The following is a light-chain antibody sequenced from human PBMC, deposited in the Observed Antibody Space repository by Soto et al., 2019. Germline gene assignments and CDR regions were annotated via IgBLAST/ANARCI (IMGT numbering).Light chain of an antibody. Sequence: QDPVSLTASVSDRVTMTCPVSETTSTFLYGYQVKPGKAPKLLIYAAATLQDGVPSRSSGSGSGTDFTLTINSRLHQDDSAYYYQLSADSSPITLGRGTRVEIK. V-gene: IGKV1-39*01. J-gene: IGKJ5*01. CDR3: QLSADSSPIT. CDR2: AAA. CDR1: ETTSTF.